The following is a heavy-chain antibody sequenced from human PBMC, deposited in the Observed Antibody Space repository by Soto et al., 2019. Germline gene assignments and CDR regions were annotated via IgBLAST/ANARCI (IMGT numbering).Heavy chain of an antibody. J-gene: IGHJ5*02. D-gene: IGHD6-19*01. V-gene: IGHV2-5*01. Sequence: SGPTLVNPTQTLTLTCTFSGFSLSTSGVGVGWIRQPPGKALEWLALIYWNDDKRYSPSLKGRLTITKDTSKNQVVLTMTNMDPVDTATYYCARSRQWLVPYNWFDPWGQGTLVTVSS. CDR2: IYWNDDK. CDR1: GFSLSTSGVG. CDR3: ARSRQWLVPYNWFDP.